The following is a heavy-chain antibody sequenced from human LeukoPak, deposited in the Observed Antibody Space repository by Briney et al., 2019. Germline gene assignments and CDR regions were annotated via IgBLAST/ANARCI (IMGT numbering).Heavy chain of an antibody. Sequence: ASVKLSCKASGYTFTSYDINWVRQATGQGLEWMGWMNPNSGNTGYAQKFQGRVTMTRNTSISTAYMELSSLRSEDTAVYYCARGVRGAKPVVTGYYYGMDVWGQGTTVTVSS. D-gene: IGHD2-21*02. J-gene: IGHJ6*02. V-gene: IGHV1-8*01. CDR1: GYTFTSYD. CDR3: ARGVRGAKPVVTGYYYGMDV. CDR2: MNPNSGNT.